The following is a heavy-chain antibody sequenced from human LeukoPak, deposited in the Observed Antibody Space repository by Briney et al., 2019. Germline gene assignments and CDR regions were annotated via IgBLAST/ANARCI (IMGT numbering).Heavy chain of an antibody. Sequence: ASVKVSCKASGYTFTSYGISWVRQAPGQGLEWMGWISAYNGNTNYAQKLQGRVTMTTDTSTSTAYMELRSLRSDDTAVYYCARDDCSGGSCYSPNFDYWGQGTLVTVSS. CDR2: ISAYNGNT. CDR1: GYTFTSYG. V-gene: IGHV1-18*01. J-gene: IGHJ4*02. CDR3: ARDDCSGGSCYSPNFDY. D-gene: IGHD2-15*01.